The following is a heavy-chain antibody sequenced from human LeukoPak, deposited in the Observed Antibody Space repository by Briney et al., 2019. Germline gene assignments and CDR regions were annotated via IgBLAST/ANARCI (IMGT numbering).Heavy chain of an antibody. D-gene: IGHD1-26*01. J-gene: IGHJ4*02. CDR2: ISSSSGTI. CDR3: ARDMYSGSYSLDY. Sequence: PGGSLRLSCAASGFTFRTYTLSWVRQAPGKGLEWVSYISSSSGTIYYADSVRGRFTISRDNAKNSLYLQMNSLRAEDTAVYYCARDMYSGSYSLDYWGLGTLVTVSS. CDR1: GFTFRTYT. V-gene: IGHV3-48*04.